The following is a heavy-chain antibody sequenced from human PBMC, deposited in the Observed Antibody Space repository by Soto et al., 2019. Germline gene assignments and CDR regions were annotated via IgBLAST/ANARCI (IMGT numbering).Heavy chain of an antibody. CDR1: GFTFSSYA. V-gene: IGHV3-30*04. CDR3: STSYGSGSYYSGSYYYFDY. D-gene: IGHD3-10*01. J-gene: IGHJ4*02. CDR2: ISYDGSNK. Sequence: GGSLRLSCAASGFTFSSYAMHWVRQAPGKGLEWVAVISYDGSNKYYADSVKGRFTITRDNSKNTLSVQMNSLRAEDTAVYVCSTSYGSGSYYSGSYYYFDYWGQGTLVTVSS.